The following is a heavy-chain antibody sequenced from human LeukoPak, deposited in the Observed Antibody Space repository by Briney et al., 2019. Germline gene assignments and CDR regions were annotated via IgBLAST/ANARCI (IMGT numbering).Heavy chain of an antibody. J-gene: IGHJ4*02. CDR3: ARHSGTTSGRYVGIDY. CDR1: GGSFSGYY. D-gene: IGHD6-19*01. V-gene: IGHV4-34*01. Sequence: SETLSLTCAVYGGSFSGYYWSWIRQPPGKGLEWIGEINHSGSTNYNPSLKSRVTISVDTSKNQFSLKVTSVTAADTAVYYCARHSGTTSGRYVGIDYWGQGTLVTVSS. CDR2: INHSGST.